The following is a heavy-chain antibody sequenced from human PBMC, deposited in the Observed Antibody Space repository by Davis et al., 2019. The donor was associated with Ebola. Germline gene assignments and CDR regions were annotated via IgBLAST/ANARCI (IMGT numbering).Heavy chain of an antibody. Sequence: MPSETLSPTCTVPGGSITGYSWNWIRQSPGKGLAWIGFITYTGYTTYNPSLKSRVSMSVDPSGNHFSLDLKSVTAADTAVYYCARDSVGALDVWGHGPMVTVS. V-gene: IGHV4-59*01. CDR1: GGSITGYS. CDR3: ARDSVGALDV. J-gene: IGHJ3*01. CDR2: ITYTGYT.